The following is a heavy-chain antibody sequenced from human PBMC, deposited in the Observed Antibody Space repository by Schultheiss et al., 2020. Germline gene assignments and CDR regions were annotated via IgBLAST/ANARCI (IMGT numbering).Heavy chain of an antibody. CDR2: IKTKSEGWTT. V-gene: IGHV3-15*01. J-gene: IGHJ5*02. CDR1: GFTFSKAW. Sequence: GGSLRLSCEASGFTFSKAWMSWVRQAPGKGLEWVGRIKTKSEGWTTDYAAPVKGRFTISRDDSKNTLYLQMNSLRAEDTAVYYCAKPKGPRAGWFDPWGQGTLVTVSS. CDR3: AKPKGPRAGWFDP. D-gene: IGHD6-19*01.